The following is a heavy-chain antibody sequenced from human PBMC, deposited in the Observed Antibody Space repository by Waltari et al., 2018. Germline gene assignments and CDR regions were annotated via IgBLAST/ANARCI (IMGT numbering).Heavy chain of an antibody. CDR1: GYSFSDYY. CDR3: STALGDNISASRAFEI. D-gene: IGHD1-20*01. Sequence: EVQLLQSGAELVKPGTTVKTSCKVSGYSFSDYYIHWGQQAPGKGLQWMGLNDAEDGETIYADNFRDTISLTADTSTNTAYLELNNVSSQDTAVFYCSTALGDNISASRAFEIWGQGTMITVAS. J-gene: IGHJ3*02. V-gene: IGHV1-69-2*01. CDR2: NDAEDGET.